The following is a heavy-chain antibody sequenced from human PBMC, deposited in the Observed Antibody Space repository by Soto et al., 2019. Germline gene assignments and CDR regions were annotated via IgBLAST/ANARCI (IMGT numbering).Heavy chain of an antibody. D-gene: IGHD2-2*01. CDR3: ATPAPGLYYYYYGMDA. V-gene: IGHV1-69*01. Sequence: QVQLVQSGAEVKKPGSSVKVSCKSSGGTFSSYAISWVRQAPGQGLEWMGGIIPIFGTANYAQKFQGRVTITADESTSTAYMELSSLRSEDTAVYYCATPAPGLYYYYYGMDAWGQGTTVTVSS. J-gene: IGHJ6*02. CDR2: IIPIFGTA. CDR1: GGTFSSYA.